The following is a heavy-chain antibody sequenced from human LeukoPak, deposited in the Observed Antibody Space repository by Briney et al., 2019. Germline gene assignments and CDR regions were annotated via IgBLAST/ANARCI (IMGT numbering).Heavy chain of an antibody. CDR1: GFTFSSFG. D-gene: IGHD6-19*01. CDR2: ISSTGGTA. Sequence: GGSLRLSCAASGFTFSSFGMSWVRQAPGKGLEWVSAISSTGGTAYYADSVKGRFTISRDNSKNTLYLQMNSLRAEDTAIYYCAKVRILGYSSGWYDAFDIWGQGTMVTVSS. V-gene: IGHV3-23*01. J-gene: IGHJ3*02. CDR3: AKVRILGYSSGWYDAFDI.